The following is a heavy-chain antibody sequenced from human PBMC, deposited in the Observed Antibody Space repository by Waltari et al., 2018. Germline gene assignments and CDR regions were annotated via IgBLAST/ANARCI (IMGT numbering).Heavy chain of an antibody. J-gene: IGHJ2*01. CDR1: GFTFSSYS. CDR3: ARVAPNWSVDL. CDR2: IRSDSTYI. Sequence: EVQLVESGGGLVKPGGSLRLSCAASGFTFSSYSMNWVRQSPGRGLEGVSSIRSDSTYIYYEDSVKGRFTISRDNAKNSLYLQMNSLRAEDTGVYYCARVAPNWSVDLWGRGTLVTVSS. V-gene: IGHV3-21*01.